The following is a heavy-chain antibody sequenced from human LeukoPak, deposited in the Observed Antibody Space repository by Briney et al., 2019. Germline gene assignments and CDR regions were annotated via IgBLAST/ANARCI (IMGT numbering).Heavy chain of an antibody. CDR3: ATVWPRGGMITFGGVIPAFDI. D-gene: IGHD3-16*01. CDR1: GYTLTELS. CDR2: SDPEDGET. Sequence: ASVKVSCKVSGYTLTELSMHWGRQAPGRRLELMGGSDPEDGETIYAQTFQGRVTMTEDTSTDTAYMELSSLRSEDTAVYYCATVWPRGGMITFGGVIPAFDIWGQGTMVTVSS. J-gene: IGHJ3*02. V-gene: IGHV1-24*01.